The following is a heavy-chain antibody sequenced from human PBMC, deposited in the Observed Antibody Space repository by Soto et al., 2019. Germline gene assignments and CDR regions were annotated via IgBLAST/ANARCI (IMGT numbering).Heavy chain of an antibody. D-gene: IGHD3-3*02. CDR1: GFIFSSYG. CDR2: ISFDGKIK. V-gene: IGHV3-30*03. CDR3: ATLASPPGFDI. J-gene: IGHJ3*02. Sequence: QVQLVESGGGVVQPGRSLRLSCAASGFIFSSYGMNWVRQAPGKGLEWVAVISFDGKIKYYADSVKGRFTISRDNSKDPLYLQINSLRAEDTAVYYCATLASPPGFDIWGQGTMVTVSS.